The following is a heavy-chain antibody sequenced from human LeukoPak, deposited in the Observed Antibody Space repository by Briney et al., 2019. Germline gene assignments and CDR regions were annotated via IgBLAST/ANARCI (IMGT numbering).Heavy chain of an antibody. V-gene: IGHV4-38-2*02. CDR2: IYHSGST. CDR3: ARGPGTAVGMSY. Sequence: SETLSLTCTVSGYSISSGYYWGWIRQPPGKGLEWIGSIYHSGSTYYNPSLKSRVTISVDTSKNQFSLKLSSVTAADTAVYYCARGPGTAVGMSYWGQGTLVTVSS. J-gene: IGHJ4*02. D-gene: IGHD1-1*01. CDR1: GYSISSGYY.